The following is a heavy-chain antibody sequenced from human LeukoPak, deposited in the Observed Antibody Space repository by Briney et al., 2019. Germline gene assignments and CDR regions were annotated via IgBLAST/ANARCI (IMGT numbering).Heavy chain of an antibody. J-gene: IGHJ4*02. CDR1: GGSISSYY. V-gene: IGHV4-59*08. Sequence: SENLSLTCTVSGGSISSYYWSWIRQPPGKGLEWIGYIYYSESTNYNPSLKSRVTISVDTSKNQFSLKLSSVTAADTAVYYCARLGISGGPSPFDYWGQGTLVTVSS. D-gene: IGHD2-8*02. CDR2: IYYSEST. CDR3: ARLGISGGPSPFDY.